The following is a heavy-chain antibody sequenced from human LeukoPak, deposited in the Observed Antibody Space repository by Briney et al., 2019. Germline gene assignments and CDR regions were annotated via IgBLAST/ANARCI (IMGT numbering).Heavy chain of an antibody. Sequence: LSLTCTVSGGSISSGGFYWSWIRQAPGKGLEWVSSISGSGTYIYYADSMKGRFTISRDNAKNSVSLQMNSLRAEDTAVYYCARMPHYGDLNYSFDYWGQGTLVTVSS. D-gene: IGHD4-17*01. J-gene: IGHJ4*02. V-gene: IGHV3-21*01. CDR1: GGSISSGG. CDR3: ARMPHYGDLNYSFDY. CDR2: ISGSGTYI.